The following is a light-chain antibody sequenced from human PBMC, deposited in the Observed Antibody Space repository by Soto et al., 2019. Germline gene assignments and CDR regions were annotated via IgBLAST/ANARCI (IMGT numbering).Light chain of an antibody. Sequence: IQMTQSPSSLSASVGDRVTITCRASQDISSYLNWYQQRPGKAPKLLIYAASSLQSGVPSRFSGSGSGTDFTLTISSLQPEDFATYYCQQSYSTHWTFGQGTKVDIK. J-gene: IGKJ1*01. V-gene: IGKV1-39*01. CDR3: QQSYSTHWT. CDR2: AAS. CDR1: QDISSY.